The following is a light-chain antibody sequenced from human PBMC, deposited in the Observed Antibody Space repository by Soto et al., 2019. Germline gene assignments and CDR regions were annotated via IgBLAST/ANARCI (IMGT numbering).Light chain of an antibody. V-gene: IGKV3D-15*01. CDR2: GAS. J-gene: IGKJ4*01. CDR3: QQYDDWLRLT. CDR1: QSVNIY. Sequence: DIVMTQSPATLSVSPGERATLSCRASQSVNIYLAWYQQKPGQAPRLLIVGASSRATGIPARFSGSGSGTEFNLTISSLQSEDFAVYFCQQYDDWLRLTFGGGTKVDIK.